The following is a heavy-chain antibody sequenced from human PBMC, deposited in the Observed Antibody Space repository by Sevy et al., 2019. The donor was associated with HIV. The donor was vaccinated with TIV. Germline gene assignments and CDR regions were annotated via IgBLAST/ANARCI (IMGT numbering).Heavy chain of an antibody. CDR2: ISATGGGT. CDR3: AKALNPALESMIEVIFRTLKGFDV. V-gene: IGHV3-23*01. CDR1: GFTFNTHA. D-gene: IGHD3-22*01. Sequence: GGSLRLSCAASGFTFNTHAMNWVRQAPGKGLEWVSGISATGGGTYYTDCEKGRFTVSRDNSQNTLYLQMNSVRADDTAIYYCAKALNPALESMIEVIFRTLKGFDVWGQGTMVTVSS. J-gene: IGHJ3*01.